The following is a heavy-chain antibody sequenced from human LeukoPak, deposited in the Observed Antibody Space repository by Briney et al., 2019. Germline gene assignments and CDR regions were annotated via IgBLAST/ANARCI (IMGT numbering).Heavy chain of an antibody. Sequence: GGSLRLSCAASGFTFAMTWVRQAPGKGLEWVSSISSSSSYIYYADSVKGRFTISRDNAKNSLYLQMNSLRAEDTAVYYCARGPYSSSWYIAGDYWGQGTLVTVSS. V-gene: IGHV3-21*01. CDR3: ARGPYSSSWYIAGDY. CDR1: GFTFA. CDR2: ISSSSSYI. D-gene: IGHD6-13*01. J-gene: IGHJ4*02.